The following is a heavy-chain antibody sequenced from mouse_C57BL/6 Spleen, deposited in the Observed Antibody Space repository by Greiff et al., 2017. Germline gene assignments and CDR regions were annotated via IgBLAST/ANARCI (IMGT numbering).Heavy chain of an antibody. D-gene: IGHD1-1*01. CDR1: GYTFTSYW. J-gene: IGHJ2*01. CDR3: FVITAVVSLDY. V-gene: IGHV1-64*01. CDR2: IHPNGGST. Sequence: QVQLQQPGAELVKPGASVKLSCTASGYTFTSYWMPWVKQTPGQGLEWIGMIHPNGGSTNYNEKVKSTATLTVDHSYSPAYRQLSSLTSEESSVYYCFVITAVVSLDYWGQGTTLTVSS.